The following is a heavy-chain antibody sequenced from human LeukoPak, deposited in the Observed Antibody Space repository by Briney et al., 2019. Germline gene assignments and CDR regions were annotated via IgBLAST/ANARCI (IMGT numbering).Heavy chain of an antibody. CDR1: GFTVSSNS. J-gene: IGHJ4*02. Sequence: GGSLRLSCTVSGFTVSSNSMSWVRQAPGKGLEWVPFIYSDNTHYSDSVKGRFTISRGNSKNTLYLQMNSLRAEDTAVYYCARRAGAYSHPYDYWGQGTLVTVSS. CDR2: IYSDNT. CDR3: ARRAGAYSHPYDY. V-gene: IGHV3-53*01. D-gene: IGHD4/OR15-4a*01.